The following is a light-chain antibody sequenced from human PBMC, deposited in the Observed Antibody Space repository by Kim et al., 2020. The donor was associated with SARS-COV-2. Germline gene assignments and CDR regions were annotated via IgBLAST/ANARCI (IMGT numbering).Light chain of an antibody. CDR3: QEYHTYALT. CDR2: KAS. V-gene: IGKV1-5*03. CDR1: QSVSSW. J-gene: IGKJ4*01. Sequence: DIQMTQSPATLSASLGARVTITCRASQSVSSWLAWYQQKPGKAPELLISKASILENGVPSRFSGSGSGTEFTLTIDSLQPDDFATYYCQEYHTYALTFGGGTKVEI.